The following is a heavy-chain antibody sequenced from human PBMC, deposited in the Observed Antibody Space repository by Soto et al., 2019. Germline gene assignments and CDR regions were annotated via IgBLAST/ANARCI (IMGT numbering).Heavy chain of an antibody. Sequence: GESLKISCEGSGYGFSNYWIAWVRQMPGKGLEWLGIIFPEDSDTRYTPSLQGQVTISADKSINTAYLQWSSLKASDTATYYCARLFRNYYSGTDVWGQGTTVTVS. J-gene: IGHJ6*02. D-gene: IGHD3-10*01. V-gene: IGHV5-51*01. CDR3: ARLFRNYYSGTDV. CDR2: IFPEDSDT. CDR1: GYGFSNYW.